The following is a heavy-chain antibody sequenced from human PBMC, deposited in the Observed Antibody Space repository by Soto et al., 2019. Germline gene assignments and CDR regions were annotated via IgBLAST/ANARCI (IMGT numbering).Heavy chain of an antibody. CDR3: ARTPGVTEGFDY. V-gene: IGHV3-21*01. CDR2: ISSSSSYI. CDR1: GFTFSSYS. J-gene: IGHJ4*02. D-gene: IGHD2-21*02. Sequence: ESGGGLVKPGGSLRLSCAASGFTFSSYSMNWVRQAPGKGLEWVSSISSSSSYIYYADSVKGRFTISRDNAKNSLYLQMNSLRAEDTAVYYCARTPGVTEGFDYWGQGTLVTVSS.